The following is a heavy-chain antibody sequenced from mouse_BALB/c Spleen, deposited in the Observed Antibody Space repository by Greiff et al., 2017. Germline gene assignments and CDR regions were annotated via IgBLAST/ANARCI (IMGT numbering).Heavy chain of an antibody. CDR2: IYPGDGDT. Sequence: QVQLQQSGAELARPGASVKLSCKASGYTFTSYWMQWVKQRPGQGLEWIGAIYPGDGDTRYTQKFKGKATLTADKSSSTAYMQLSSLASEDSAVYYCANDYDGFAYWGQGTLVTVSA. V-gene: IGHV1-87*01. CDR1: GYTFTSYW. D-gene: IGHD2-4*01. CDR3: ANDYDGFAY. J-gene: IGHJ3*01.